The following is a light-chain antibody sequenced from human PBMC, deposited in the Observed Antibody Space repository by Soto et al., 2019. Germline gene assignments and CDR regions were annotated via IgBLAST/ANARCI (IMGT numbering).Light chain of an antibody. J-gene: IGKJ1*01. CDR2: AAS. V-gene: IGKV3-15*01. Sequence: EIVMTQSPATLSLSPGERATLSCRASQSVSSKLAWYQQKPGQAPRLLIYAASTRATDIPARFSGSGSGTEFTLTISNLQSEDFVVYYCQQYNNWPSTFGQGTKVDIK. CDR3: QQYNNWPST. CDR1: QSVSSK.